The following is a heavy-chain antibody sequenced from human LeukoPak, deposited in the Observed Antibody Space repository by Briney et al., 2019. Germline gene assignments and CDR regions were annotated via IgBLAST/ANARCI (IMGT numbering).Heavy chain of an antibody. D-gene: IGHD3-22*01. J-gene: IGHJ4*02. V-gene: IGHV1-46*01. CDR3: APAARVDTGGYYAPGY. CDR1: GYTFTTYY. Sequence: ASVKVSCKASGYTFTTYYFHWVRQAPGQGLEYMGIINPSSGGTSYAQKFQGRASMTRDTSTTTVYMALSSLSSEATAISSCAPAARVDTGGYYAPGYWGQGTLVTVSS. CDR2: INPSSGGT.